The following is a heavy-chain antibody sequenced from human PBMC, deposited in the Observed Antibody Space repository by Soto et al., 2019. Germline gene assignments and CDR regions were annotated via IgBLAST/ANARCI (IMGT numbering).Heavy chain of an antibody. CDR3: ARIAYSGYDYRSSSDY. Sequence: NPSETLSLTCSVSGGSVSNKTYYWSWIRQPPGKRLEWIGEINHSGSTNYNPSLKSRVTISVDTSKNQFSLKLSSVTAADTAVYYCARIAYSGYDYRSSSDYWGQGTLVTVSS. CDR1: GGSVSNKTYY. V-gene: IGHV4-61*01. D-gene: IGHD5-12*01. J-gene: IGHJ4*02. CDR2: INHSGST.